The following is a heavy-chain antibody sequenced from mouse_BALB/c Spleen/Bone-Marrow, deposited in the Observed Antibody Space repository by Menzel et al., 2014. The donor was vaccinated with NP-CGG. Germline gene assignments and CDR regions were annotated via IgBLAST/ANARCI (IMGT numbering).Heavy chain of an antibody. CDR2: ISSGGSYT. CDR1: GFTFSSFA. CDR3: AIMKNYAMDY. J-gene: IGHJ4*01. V-gene: IGHV5-9-4*01. D-gene: IGHD2-3*01. Sequence: EVQLVESGGGLVKPGGSLKLSCAASGFTFSSFAMSWIRQSPEKRLEWVAEISSGGSYTYYPDTVTGRFTISRDNAKNTLYLEVSSLRSEDTAMYYCAIMKNYAMDYWGQGTSVTVSS.